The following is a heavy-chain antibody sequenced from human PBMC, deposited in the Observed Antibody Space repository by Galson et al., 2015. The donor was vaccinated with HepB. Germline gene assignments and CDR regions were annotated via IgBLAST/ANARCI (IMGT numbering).Heavy chain of an antibody. Sequence: SLRLSCAASGFTFSSYGMHWVRQAPGKGLEWVAVIWYDGSNKYYVDSVKGRFTISRDNSKNTLYLQMNSLRAEDTAVYYCARDLSGGPEAHHYYYAMDVWGQGTTVTVSS. V-gene: IGHV3-33*01. D-gene: IGHD2-15*01. CDR1: GFTFSSYG. J-gene: IGHJ6*02. CDR3: ARDLSGGPEAHHYYYAMDV. CDR2: IWYDGSNK.